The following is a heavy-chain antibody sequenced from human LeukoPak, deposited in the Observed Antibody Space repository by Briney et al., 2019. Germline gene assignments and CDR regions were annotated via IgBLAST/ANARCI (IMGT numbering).Heavy chain of an antibody. J-gene: IGHJ1*01. CDR1: CRSFSVYY. CDR2: INHRGST. V-gene: IGHV4-34*01. CDR3: ARVQVYYDILTGHWIPEYFQH. Sequence: SDTLSLTRALDCRSFSVYYWSSTRHPPRKGLEWIGEINHRGSTNYNPPLKSRVTISVDTSKNKFSLKLSSVTAADTAVYYCARVQVYYDILTGHWIPEYFQHWGQGTLVTVSS. D-gene: IGHD3-9*01.